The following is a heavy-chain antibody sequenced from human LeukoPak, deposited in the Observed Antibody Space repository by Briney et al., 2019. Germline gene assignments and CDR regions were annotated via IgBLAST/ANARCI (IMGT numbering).Heavy chain of an antibody. CDR3: ARQPHAFDNWFDS. CDR2: IHYSGIT. V-gene: IGHV4-39*01. CDR1: DGSISSGSYY. D-gene: IGHD3-10*01. Sequence: SETLSLTCTVSDGSISSGSYYWGWIRQPPGKGLEWIAKIHYSGITYYNPSLKSRVTISVDTSKNQFSLKLTSVTAADTAFYYCARQPHAFDNWFDSWGQGTLVTVSS. J-gene: IGHJ5*01.